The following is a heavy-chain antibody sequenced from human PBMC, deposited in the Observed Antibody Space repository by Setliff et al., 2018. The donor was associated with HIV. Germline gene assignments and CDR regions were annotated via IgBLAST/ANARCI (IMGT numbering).Heavy chain of an antibody. Sequence: ASVKVSCKASGYTFTNYNIHWVRQAPGQGLEWVGMVNPSGGSTAYAQKFQGRVTIIRDTSTSTVYMDLSSLRSEDTAVYYCARDGGYNDRSDFFDYWGQGTLVTVSS. CDR1: GYTFTNYN. D-gene: IGHD1-26*01. CDR3: ARDGGYNDRSDFFDY. V-gene: IGHV1-46*01. CDR2: VNPSGGST. J-gene: IGHJ4*02.